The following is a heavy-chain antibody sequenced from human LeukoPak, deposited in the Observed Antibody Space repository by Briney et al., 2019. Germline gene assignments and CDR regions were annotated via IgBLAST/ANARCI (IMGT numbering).Heavy chain of an antibody. Sequence: PSETLSLTCTVSSGYIRSYYWSWIRQPAGKGLEWIGRIYTSGSTDYNSSLKSRAAMSLDTSKNQFSLKLRSVTAADTAVYYCARDWNAGSGWFLWFDPWGQGTLVTVSS. J-gene: IGHJ5*02. CDR3: ARDWNAGSGWFLWFDP. V-gene: IGHV4-4*07. D-gene: IGHD6-19*01. CDR1: SGYIRSYY. CDR2: IYTSGST.